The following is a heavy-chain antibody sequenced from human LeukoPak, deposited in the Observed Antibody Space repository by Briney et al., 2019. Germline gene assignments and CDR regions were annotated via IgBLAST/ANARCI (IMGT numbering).Heavy chain of an antibody. V-gene: IGHV3-48*03. CDR1: GGTFSSYE. J-gene: IGHJ5*02. CDR3: AREVKGFYSSSWYQWFDP. D-gene: IGHD6-13*01. Sequence: GGSLRLSCAASGGTFSSYEMNWVRQAPGKGLEWVSYISSSGSTIYYADSVKGRFTISRDNAKNSLYLQMNSLRAEDTAVYYCAREVKGFYSSSWYQWFDPWGQGTLVTVSS. CDR2: ISSSGSTI.